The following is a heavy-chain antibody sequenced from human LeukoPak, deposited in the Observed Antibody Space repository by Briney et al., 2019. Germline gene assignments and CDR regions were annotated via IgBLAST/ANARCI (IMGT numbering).Heavy chain of an antibody. CDR2: IYVGGST. Sequence: SETLSLTCTVSGGSISDSTYYWAWIRQPPGKGLEWIGYIYVGGSTYYNPSLKSRVTISVDTSKNEFSLKLNPVTAADTAFYYCATPGRIAVAGQFDYWGQGTLVTVSS. J-gene: IGHJ4*02. CDR1: GGSISDSTYY. CDR3: ATPGRIAVAGQFDY. D-gene: IGHD6-19*01. V-gene: IGHV4-39*01.